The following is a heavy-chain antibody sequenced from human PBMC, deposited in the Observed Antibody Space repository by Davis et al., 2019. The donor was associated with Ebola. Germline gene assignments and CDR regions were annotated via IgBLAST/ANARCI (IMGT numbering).Heavy chain of an antibody. Sequence: ASVKVSCKASGYTFSSYGISWVRQAPGQGLEWMGLINPSIGNTSLAQKFQGRLTLTRDTSTSTVHMDLSSLKSEDTAIYYCASGEFVDFWGQGTLVTVSS. CDR1: GYTFSSYG. CDR3: ASGEFVDF. D-gene: IGHD3-10*01. V-gene: IGHV1-18*01. J-gene: IGHJ4*02. CDR2: INPSIGNT.